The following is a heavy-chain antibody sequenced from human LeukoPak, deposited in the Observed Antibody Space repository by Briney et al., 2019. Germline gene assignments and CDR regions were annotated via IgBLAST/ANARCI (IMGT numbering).Heavy chain of an antibody. CDR2: ISWNGASK. CDR1: GFAFDDYF. J-gene: IGHJ5*01. D-gene: IGHD6-6*01. Sequence: GGSLRLSCAASGFAFDDYFMHWVRQAQGQGLEWVSVISWNGASKYYADSVRGRFTISRDNSKNSLYLQMNSLRTEDTALYYCAKDSAGRTIAARWFDSWGQGTLVTVSS. CDR3: AKDSAGRTIAARWFDS. V-gene: IGHV3-43*01.